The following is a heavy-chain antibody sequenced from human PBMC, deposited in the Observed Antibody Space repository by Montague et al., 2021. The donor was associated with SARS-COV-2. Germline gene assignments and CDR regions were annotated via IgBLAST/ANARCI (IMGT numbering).Heavy chain of an antibody. CDR3: ARAHSGSWAHLDN. CDR2: IYTSGTT. CDR1: GGSIGSGRYY. J-gene: IGHJ4*02. Sequence: TLSLTCNVSGGSIGSGRYYWSWIRQPAGKGLEWIGRIYTSGTTDYSFSLKSRVTISVDTSKNQFSLKLTSVTAADTAVYYCARAHSGSWAHLDNWGQGSLVTVSS. V-gene: IGHV4-61*02. D-gene: IGHD5-12*01.